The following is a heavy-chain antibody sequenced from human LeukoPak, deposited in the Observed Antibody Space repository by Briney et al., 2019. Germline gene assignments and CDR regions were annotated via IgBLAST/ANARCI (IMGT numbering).Heavy chain of an antibody. CDR1: GFTFSSYA. Sequence: GGSLRLSCAASGFTFSSYAMSWVRQAPGKGLEWVSAISGSGGSTYSADSVKGRFTIPRDNSKNTLYLQMNSLRAEDTAVYYCAKDHVYSSGWTTDFDYWGQGTLVTVSS. CDR3: AKDHVYSSGWTTDFDY. D-gene: IGHD6-19*01. V-gene: IGHV3-23*01. CDR2: ISGSGGST. J-gene: IGHJ4*02.